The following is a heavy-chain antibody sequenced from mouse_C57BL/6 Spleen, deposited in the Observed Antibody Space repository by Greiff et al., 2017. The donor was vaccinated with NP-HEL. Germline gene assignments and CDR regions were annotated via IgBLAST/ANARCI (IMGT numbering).Heavy chain of an antibody. CDR2: ISSGGDYI. V-gene: IGHV5-9-1*02. CDR3: TSPFTTVGPGAVAY. J-gene: IGHJ3*01. Sequence: EVQRVESGEGLVKPGGSLKLSCAASGFTFSSYAMSWVRQTPEKRLEWVAYISSGGDYIYYADTVKGRFTISRDNARNTLYLQMRSLKSEDTSMYYCTSPFTTVGPGAVAYWGQGTLVTVAA. D-gene: IGHD1-1*01. CDR1: GFTFSSYA.